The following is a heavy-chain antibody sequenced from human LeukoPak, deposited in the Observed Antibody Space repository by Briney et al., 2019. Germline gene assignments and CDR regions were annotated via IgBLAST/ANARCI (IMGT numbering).Heavy chain of an antibody. D-gene: IGHD4-23*01. CDR2: ISSIGSTI. CDR3: ARVTRIRGYGGNPLGYYFDY. J-gene: IGHJ4*02. V-gene: IGHV3-48*03. Sequence: QPGGSLRLSCAASGFTFSSYEMNWVRQAPGEGLERVSYISSIGSTIYYADSVKGRFTISRDNAKNSLYLQKNSLRAEDTAVYYCARVTRIRGYGGNPLGYYFDYWGQGTLVTVSS. CDR1: GFTFSSYE.